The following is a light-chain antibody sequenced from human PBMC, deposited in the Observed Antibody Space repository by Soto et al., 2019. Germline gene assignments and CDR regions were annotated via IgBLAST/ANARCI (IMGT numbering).Light chain of an antibody. CDR1: SSNIGAGYG. CDR2: DNS. J-gene: IGLJ3*02. Sequence: QSVLAQPPSVSGAPRQRVTISCTGSSSNIGAGYGVHWYQQLPGTAPKLLIYDNSNRPSGVPDRFSGSKSGTSASLAITGLQAEDEADYHCQSYDSSLSGWVFGGGTKLTVL. CDR3: QSYDSSLSGWV. V-gene: IGLV1-40*01.